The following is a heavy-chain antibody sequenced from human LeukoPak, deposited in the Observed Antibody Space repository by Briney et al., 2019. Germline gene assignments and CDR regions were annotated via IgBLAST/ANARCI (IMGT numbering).Heavy chain of an antibody. D-gene: IGHD3-9*01. J-gene: IGHJ6*04. CDR2: IWYDGSNK. Sequence: GGSLRLSCAASGFTFSSYGLRWVRQAPGKGLEWVAVIWYDGSNKYYADSVKGRFTISRDNSKNTLYLQMNSLRAEDTAVYYCARERLRYFDWLPNYYYYYGMDVWGKGTTVTVSS. CDR3: ARERLRYFDWLPNYYYYYGMDV. CDR1: GFTFSSYG. V-gene: IGHV3-33*01.